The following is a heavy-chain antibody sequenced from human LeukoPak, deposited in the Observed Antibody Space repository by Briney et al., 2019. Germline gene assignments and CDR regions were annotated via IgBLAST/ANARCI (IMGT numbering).Heavy chain of an antibody. Sequence: PSETLSLTCTVSGGSISSYYWSWIRQPPGKGLEWIGYVYYSGSTNYNPSLKSRVSISVDTSKNQFSLKLNSVTAADTAVYYCASGGITSFGVRPSKPYSYHHMDVWGKGSTVTVSS. D-gene: IGHD3-3*01. CDR2: VYYSGST. CDR3: ASGGITSFGVRPSKPYSYHHMDV. V-gene: IGHV4-59*01. CDR1: GGSISSYY. J-gene: IGHJ6*03.